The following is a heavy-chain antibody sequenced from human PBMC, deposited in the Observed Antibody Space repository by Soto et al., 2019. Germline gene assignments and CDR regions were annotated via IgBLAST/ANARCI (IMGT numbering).Heavy chain of an antibody. CDR2: MDPISGNT. D-gene: IGHD1-1*01. Sequence: ASVKVSCKASGYTFATYDINWVRQVTGQGLEWMGWMDPISGNTGYAQKFQDRVTMTRDTSISTAYMELSSLRSEDTAVYFCARNPATTGDFDSWGQGTLVTVSS. CDR3: ARNPATTGDFDS. CDR1: GYTFATYD. J-gene: IGHJ4*02. V-gene: IGHV1-8*01.